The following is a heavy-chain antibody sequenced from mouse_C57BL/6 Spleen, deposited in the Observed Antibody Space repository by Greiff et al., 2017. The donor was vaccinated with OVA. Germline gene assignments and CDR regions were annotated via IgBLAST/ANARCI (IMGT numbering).Heavy chain of an antibody. Sequence: ESGPGLVKPSQSLSLTCSVTGYSITSGYYWNWIRQFPGNKLEWMGYISYDGSNNYNPSLKNRISITRDTSKNQFFLKLNSVTTEDTATYYCAREGRGFAYWGQGTLVTVSA. CDR3: AREGRGFAY. J-gene: IGHJ3*01. V-gene: IGHV3-6*01. CDR1: GYSITSGYY. CDR2: ISYDGSN.